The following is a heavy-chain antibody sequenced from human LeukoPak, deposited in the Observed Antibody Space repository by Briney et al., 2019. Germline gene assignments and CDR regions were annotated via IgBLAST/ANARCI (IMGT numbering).Heavy chain of an antibody. CDR2: IYYSGST. CDR1: GGSVSSSIYY. CDR3: ARVRCSSTSCAAKDAFDM. Sequence: SETLSLTCTVSGGSVSSSIYYSGCIRHPPGKGLEWIGSIYYSGSTYYHPSLKSRVTISVDTSKNHFSLKLSSVTAADTPFYYCARVRCSSTSCAAKDAFDMWGQGTMVTVSS. V-gene: IGHV4-39*07. D-gene: IGHD2-2*01. J-gene: IGHJ3*02.